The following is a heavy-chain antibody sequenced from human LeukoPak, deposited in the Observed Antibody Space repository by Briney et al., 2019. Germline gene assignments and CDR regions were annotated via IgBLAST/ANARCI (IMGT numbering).Heavy chain of an antibody. Sequence: ASVKVSCKASGGTFSSYAISWVRQAPGQGLEWMGRIIPILGIANYAQKFQGRVTITADKSTSTAYMELRSLRSDDTAVYYCARDYCSSTSCYSWIWGQGTLVTVSS. D-gene: IGHD2-2*02. CDR3: ARDYCSSTSCYSWI. CDR1: GGTFSSYA. V-gene: IGHV1-69*04. J-gene: IGHJ4*02. CDR2: IIPILGIA.